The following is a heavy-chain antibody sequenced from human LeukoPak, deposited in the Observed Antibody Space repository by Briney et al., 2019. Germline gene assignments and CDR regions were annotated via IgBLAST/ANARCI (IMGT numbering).Heavy chain of an antibody. D-gene: IGHD5-24*01. CDR1: GYIFTPHH. CDR3: AMSVEMPPIPSFDY. Sequence: ASVKVSCKTSGYIFTPHHIHWMRQAPGQGLELLGWVSASNNPEYSQKFQGRVVITRDASATTSYLELNSLRSEDTAVYYCAMSVEMPPIPSFDYWGQGTLVTVSS. J-gene: IGHJ4*02. V-gene: IGHV1-3*01. CDR2: VSASNNP.